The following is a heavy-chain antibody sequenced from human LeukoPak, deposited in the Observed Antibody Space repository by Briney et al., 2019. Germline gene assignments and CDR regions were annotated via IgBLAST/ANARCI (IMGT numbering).Heavy chain of an antibody. V-gene: IGHV4-4*07. CDR3: TRAWQQLAYGFDI. Sequence: KSSETLSLTCTVSGGSISSYYWSWIRQPAGKGLEWVGRIYTSGNTKYNPSLKSRVTMSVDTSKNQFSLKLTSVTAADTAMYYCTRAWQQLAYGFDIWGQGTMVTVSS. CDR1: GGSISSYY. J-gene: IGHJ3*02. CDR2: IYTSGNT. D-gene: IGHD6-13*01.